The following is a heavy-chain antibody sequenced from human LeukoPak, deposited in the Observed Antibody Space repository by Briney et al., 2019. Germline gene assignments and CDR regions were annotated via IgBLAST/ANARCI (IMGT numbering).Heavy chain of an antibody. CDR1: GFTFSSYA. Sequence: GGSLRLSCAASGFTFSSYAMSWVRQVPGKGLEWVSVISGSGDNTYYADSVKGRFTISRDNAKNSLYLQMNSLRAEDTAVYYCARGILSDYDFWSGSYKGHYYGMDVWGQGTTVTVSS. V-gene: IGHV3-23*01. CDR3: ARGILSDYDFWSGSYKGHYYGMDV. CDR2: ISGSGDNT. J-gene: IGHJ6*02. D-gene: IGHD3-3*01.